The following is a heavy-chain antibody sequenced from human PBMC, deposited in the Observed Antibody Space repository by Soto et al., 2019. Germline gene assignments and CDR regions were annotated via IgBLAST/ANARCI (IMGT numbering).Heavy chain of an antibody. CDR2: IKQDGSEN. CDR1: GFTFSNYW. D-gene: IGHD5-12*01. CDR3: ARSGGYDVDY. Sequence: PGGSLRLSCAASGFTFSNYWMTWVRQAPGKGLEWVANIKQDGSENYYVDSVKGRFTISRDNAKNSLYLHMNSLKADDTAVYYCARSGGYDVDYWGQGTLVTVSS. V-gene: IGHV3-7*03. J-gene: IGHJ4*02.